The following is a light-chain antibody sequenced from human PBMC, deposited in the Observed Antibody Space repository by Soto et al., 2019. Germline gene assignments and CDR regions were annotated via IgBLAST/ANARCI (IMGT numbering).Light chain of an antibody. CDR2: KAS. J-gene: IGKJ2*01. Sequence: DIQMTQSPSTLSASVGDRVTITCRASQTINDWLAWYQQKPGEAPKLLIHKASSLESGVPARLSGSGSGTEFTLTISSLQPDDFAAYYCQQYNSYSYTFGQGTKLEIK. CDR1: QTINDW. CDR3: QQYNSYSYT. V-gene: IGKV1-5*03.